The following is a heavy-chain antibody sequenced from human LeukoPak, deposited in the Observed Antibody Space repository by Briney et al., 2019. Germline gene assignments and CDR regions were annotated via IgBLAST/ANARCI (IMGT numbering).Heavy chain of an antibody. CDR3: ARAPPRYDFWSGYKPTYYYYYGMDV. V-gene: IGHV3-30-3*01. CDR2: ISYDGSNK. CDR1: GFTFRSYA. Sequence: GGSLRLSCTASGFTFRSYAMHWVRQAPGKGLEWVAVISYDGSNKYYADSVKGRFTISRDNSKNTLYLQMNSLRAEDTAVYYCARAPPRYDFWSGYKPTYYYYYGMDVWGQGTTVTVSS. D-gene: IGHD3-3*01. J-gene: IGHJ6*02.